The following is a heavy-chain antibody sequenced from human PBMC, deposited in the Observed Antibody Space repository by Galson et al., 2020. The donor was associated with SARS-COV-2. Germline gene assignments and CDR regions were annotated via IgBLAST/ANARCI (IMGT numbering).Heavy chain of an antibody. CDR2: FGGTS. CDR1: GFTFSSYA. J-gene: IGHJ4*02. CDR3: AKGLSKYSSSGLVY. Sequence: GGSLRLSCAASGFTFSSYAMTWVRPAPGKGLAWVSTFGGTSYYIDSVKGRFTISRDNSKNTLYLQMNSLRVEDTAVYYCAKGLSKYSSSGLVYGGQGTLVTVSS. D-gene: IGHD6-6*01. V-gene: IGHV3-23*01.